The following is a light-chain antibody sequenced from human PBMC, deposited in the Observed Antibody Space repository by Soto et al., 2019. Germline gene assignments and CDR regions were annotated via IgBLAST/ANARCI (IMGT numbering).Light chain of an antibody. Sequence: DIQMTQSPSTLSASVGDRVTITCRASQSISSWLDWYQQKPGKAPKLLIYKASSLESEVPSSFSGSGSGTEFTLTISCLHPDDFATYYCQQYNSYSTFGPGTKVHIK. CDR1: QSISSW. J-gene: IGKJ3*01. V-gene: IGKV1-5*03. CDR3: QQYNSYST. CDR2: KAS.